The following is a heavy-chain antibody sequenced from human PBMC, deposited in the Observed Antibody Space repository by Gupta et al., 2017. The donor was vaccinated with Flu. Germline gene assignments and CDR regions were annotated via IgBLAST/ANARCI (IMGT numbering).Heavy chain of an antibody. CDR3: ARGLTRFLEFDP. D-gene: IGHD3-3*01. J-gene: IGHJ5*02. CDR1: GGSISSYY. V-gene: IGHV4-59*01. CDR2: IYYSGST. Sequence: QVQLQESGPGLVKPSETLSLTCTVSGGSISSYYWSWIRQPPGKGLEWIGYIYYSGSTNYNPSLKSRVTISVDTSKNQFSLKLSSVTAADTAVYYCARGLTRFLEFDPWGQGTLVTVSS.